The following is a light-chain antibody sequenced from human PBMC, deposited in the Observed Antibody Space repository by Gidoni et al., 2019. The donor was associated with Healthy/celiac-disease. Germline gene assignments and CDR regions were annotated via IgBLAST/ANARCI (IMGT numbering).Light chain of an antibody. Sequence: QSALTQPASVSGSLGQAITISCTGTSSDVGCYNYVSWYQQHPGKAPKLMIYDVSNRPSGVSTRFSGSKSGNTASLTISGLQAEDEADYYCSSYTSSSLPYVFGTGTKVTVL. V-gene: IGLV2-14*01. CDR3: SSYTSSSLPYV. CDR1: SSDVGCYNY. CDR2: DVS. J-gene: IGLJ1*01.